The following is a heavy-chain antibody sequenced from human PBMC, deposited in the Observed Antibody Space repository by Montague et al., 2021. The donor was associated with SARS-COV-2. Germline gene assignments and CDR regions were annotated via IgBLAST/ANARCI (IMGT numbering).Heavy chain of an antibody. CDR2: ISHSGST. D-gene: IGHD3-10*01. Sequence: SETLSLTCAVYGGSYSGYYWSWIRQPPGKGLEWIGEISHSGSTNYNPSLEGRVTISVDTSKNQFSLKLSSVTAADTAVYYCARVRYYGSGTSLGMDVWGQGTTVTVSS. V-gene: IGHV4-34*01. CDR3: ARVRYYGSGTSLGMDV. J-gene: IGHJ6*02. CDR1: GGSYSGYY.